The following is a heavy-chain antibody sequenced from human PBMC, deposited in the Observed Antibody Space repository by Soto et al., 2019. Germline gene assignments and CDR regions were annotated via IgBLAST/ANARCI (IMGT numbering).Heavy chain of an antibody. CDR2: INSDGSST. J-gene: IGHJ6*02. V-gene: IGHV3-74*01. CDR1: GFTFSSYW. D-gene: IGHD3-22*01. CDR3: AREGNPYYYDSRGYYYYYGMDV. Sequence: GGSLRLSCEASGFTFSSYWMHWVRQAPGKGLVWVSRINSDGSSTRYADSVKGRFTISRDNAKNTLYLQMNSLRAEDTAVYYCAREGNPYYYDSRGYYYYYGMDVWGQGTTVTVSS.